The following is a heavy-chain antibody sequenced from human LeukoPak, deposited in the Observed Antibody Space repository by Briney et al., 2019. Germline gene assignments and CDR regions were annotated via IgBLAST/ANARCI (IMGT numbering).Heavy chain of an antibody. D-gene: IGHD3-22*01. CDR1: GFTFSSYG. CDR2: ISYDGGNK. J-gene: IGHJ6*02. V-gene: IGHV3-30*18. Sequence: GGSLRLSCAASGFTFSSYGMHWVRQAPGKGLEWVAVISYDGGNKYYADSVKGRFTISRDNSKNTLYLQMNSLRAEDTAVYYCAKEGYYYDSSGYNYYYGMDVRGQGTTVTVSS. CDR3: AKEGYYYDSSGYNYYYGMDV.